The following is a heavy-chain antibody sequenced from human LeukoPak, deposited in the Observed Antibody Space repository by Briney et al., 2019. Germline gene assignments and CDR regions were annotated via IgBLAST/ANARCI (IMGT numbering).Heavy chain of an antibody. V-gene: IGHV4-34*01. CDR2: INHSGST. Sequence: SETLSLTCAVYGRSFSGYYWSWIRQPPGKGLEWVGEINHSGSTNYNPSLKSRVTISVDTSKNQFSLKLSSVTAADTAVYYCARGYSSSSGPFYWGQGTLVTVSS. J-gene: IGHJ4*02. CDR1: GRSFSGYY. CDR3: ARGYSSSSGPFY. D-gene: IGHD6-6*01.